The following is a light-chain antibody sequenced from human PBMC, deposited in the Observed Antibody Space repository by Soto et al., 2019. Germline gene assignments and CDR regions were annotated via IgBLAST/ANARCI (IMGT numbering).Light chain of an antibody. Sequence: DIVMTQSPDSLAVSLGERATIKCKSSQSVLYTSNNKNFLAWYQQKPGQPPKLLIYWASTRESGVPDRFSGSGSGTDFTLTISSLQAEDVAVCYCQQYYSTPLTFGGGTKVEIK. CDR1: QSVLYTSNNKNF. CDR3: QQYYSTPLT. V-gene: IGKV4-1*01. CDR2: WAS. J-gene: IGKJ4*01.